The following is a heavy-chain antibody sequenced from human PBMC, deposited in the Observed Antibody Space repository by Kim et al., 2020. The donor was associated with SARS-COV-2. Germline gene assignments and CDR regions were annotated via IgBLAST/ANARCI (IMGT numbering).Heavy chain of an antibody. D-gene: IGHD6-13*01. Sequence: YADSVKGRFTISRDNSKNTLYLQMNSLRAEDTAVYYCARVGEGAAAGFDYWGQGTLVTVSS. J-gene: IGHJ4*02. V-gene: IGHV3-66*01. CDR3: ARVGEGAAAGFDY.